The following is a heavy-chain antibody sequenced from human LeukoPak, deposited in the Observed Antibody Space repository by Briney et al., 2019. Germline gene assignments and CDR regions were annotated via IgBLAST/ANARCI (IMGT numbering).Heavy chain of an antibody. V-gene: IGHV1-8*01. CDR2: MNPNSGNT. CDR1: GYTFTSYD. Sequence: ASVKVSCKASGYTFTSYDINWVRQATGQGLEWMGWMNPNSGNTGYAQKFQGRVTMTRNTSISTAYMELGSLRSEDTAVYYCASIVGATGTRDYWGQGTLVTVSS. J-gene: IGHJ4*02. D-gene: IGHD1-26*01. CDR3: ASIVGATGTRDY.